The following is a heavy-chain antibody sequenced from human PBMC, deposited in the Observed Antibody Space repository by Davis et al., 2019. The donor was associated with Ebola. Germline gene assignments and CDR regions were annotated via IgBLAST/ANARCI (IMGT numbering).Heavy chain of an antibody. CDR1: GFTFSSYS. Sequence: GGSLRLSCAASGFTFSSYSMNWVRQAPGKGLEWVSSISSSSSYIYYADSVKGRFTISRDNAKNSLYLQMGSLRAEDMAVYYCARALTIGGWFDPWGQGTLVTVSS. V-gene: IGHV3-21*01. CDR3: ARALTIGGWFDP. J-gene: IGHJ5*02. D-gene: IGHD3-16*01. CDR2: ISSSSSYI.